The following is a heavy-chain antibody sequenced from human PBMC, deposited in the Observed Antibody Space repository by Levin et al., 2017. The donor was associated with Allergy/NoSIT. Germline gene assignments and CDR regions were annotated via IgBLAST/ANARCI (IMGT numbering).Heavy chain of an antibody. CDR1: GFTFRSSG. CDR2: IWDDGYKK. CDR3: ARVLRFYYYYYMDV. V-gene: IGHV3-33*01. D-gene: IGHD5-12*01. Sequence: LSLPCAASGFTFRSSGMHWVRQAPGKGLEWVAVIWDDGYKKYYADSVKGRFTISRDNSKNTLYLQMNSLRAEDTAVYYCARVLRFYYYYYMDVWGKGTTVTVSS. J-gene: IGHJ6*03.